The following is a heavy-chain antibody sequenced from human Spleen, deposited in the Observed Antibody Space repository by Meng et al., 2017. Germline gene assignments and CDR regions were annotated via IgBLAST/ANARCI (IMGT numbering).Heavy chain of an antibody. D-gene: IGHD2/OR15-2a*01. CDR1: GFIFNTYG. CDR2: VDADGGAT. CDR3: VPRTTFYDY. J-gene: IGHJ4*02. Sequence: VQLVESGGGLVQPGGSLRLSCVASGFIFNTYGMNWVRQAPGKGLEWVSTVDADGGATYYADSMKGRFTISRDNSKNTLYLQMNSLRVEDTAIYYCVPRTTFYDYWGQGILVVASS. V-gene: IGHV3-23*04.